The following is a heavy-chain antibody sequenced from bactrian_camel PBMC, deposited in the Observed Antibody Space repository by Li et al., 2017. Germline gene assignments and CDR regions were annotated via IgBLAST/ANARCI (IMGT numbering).Heavy chain of an antibody. V-gene: IGHV3S55*01. Sequence: VQLVESGGGSLQAGGSLSLTCVVSGFTFDGRELGWYRQAPGNKCELVASTSTAGFVYYAESVKGRFTISQDSVKKLVHLQMNSLNDEDTAVYYCAADKDPFGRRASDEPCATLVAYKYEGQGTQVTVS. CDR2: TSTAGFV. CDR1: GFTFDGRE. J-gene: IGHJ4*01. D-gene: IGHD2*01.